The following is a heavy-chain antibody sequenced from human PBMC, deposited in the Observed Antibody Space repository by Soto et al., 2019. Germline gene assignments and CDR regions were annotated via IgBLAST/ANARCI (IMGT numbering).Heavy chain of an antibody. CDR1: GYTLTELS. V-gene: IGHV1-24*01. D-gene: IGHD1-1*01. CDR2: FDPEDGET. Sequence: ASVKVSCKGSGYTLTELSMHWVRQAPGKGLEWMGGFDPEDGETIYAQKFQGRVTMTEDTSTDTAYMELSSLRSEDTAVYYCATQGTTHYYYYYGMDVWGQGTTVTVSS. J-gene: IGHJ6*02. CDR3: ATQGTTHYYYYYGMDV.